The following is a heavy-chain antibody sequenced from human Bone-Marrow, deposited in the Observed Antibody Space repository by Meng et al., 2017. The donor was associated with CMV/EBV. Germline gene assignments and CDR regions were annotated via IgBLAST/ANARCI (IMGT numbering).Heavy chain of an antibody. CDR3: AVQKIYGDLCTF. V-gene: IGHV3-23*01. D-gene: IGHD2-8*01. CDR2: INTGGEKR. J-gene: IGHJ4*01. Sequence: GESLKISCADSTYTLAGYALSWVRQVPGKGLEWLSSINTGGEKRYYADSVKGRFTISRDHSKSTLYLQMNSLKAGDTAIYYCAVQKIYGDLCTFWGHGTLVTVSS. CDR1: TYTLAGYA.